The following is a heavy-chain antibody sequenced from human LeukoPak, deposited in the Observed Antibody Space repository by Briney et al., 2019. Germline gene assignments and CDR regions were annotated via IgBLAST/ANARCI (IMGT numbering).Heavy chain of an antibody. V-gene: IGHV1-8*01. D-gene: IGHD4-11*01. CDR1: GYTFTSYD. CDR2: MNPNSGNT. J-gene: IGHJ6*03. Sequence: GASVKVSCKASGYTFTSYDINWVRQATGQGLEWMGWMNPNSGNTGYAQKFQGRVTMTRNTSISTAYMELSSLRSEDTAVYYCARVDYSKPWGYYFYYYMDVWGRGTTVTVSS. CDR3: ARVDYSKPWGYYFYYYMDV.